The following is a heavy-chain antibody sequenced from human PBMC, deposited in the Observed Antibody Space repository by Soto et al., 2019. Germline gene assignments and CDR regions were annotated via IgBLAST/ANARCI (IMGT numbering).Heavy chain of an antibody. J-gene: IGHJ3*01. CDR1: GGSISSGGYY. Sequence: PSETLSLTCTVSGGSISSGGYYWSWIRQHPGKGLEWIGYIYYSGSTYYNPSLKSRVTISVDTSKNQFSLKLSSVTAADTAVYYCARDADSSGYIPRADAFAFWGQGTMVTVSS. D-gene: IGHD3-22*01. V-gene: IGHV4-31*03. CDR3: ARDADSSGYIPRADAFAF. CDR2: IYYSGST.